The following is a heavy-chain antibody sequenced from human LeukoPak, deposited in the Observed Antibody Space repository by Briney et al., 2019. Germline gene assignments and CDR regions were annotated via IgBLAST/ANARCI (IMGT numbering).Heavy chain of an antibody. CDR1: GFTFSSYS. Sequence: GGSLRLPCAASGFTFSSYSMNWVRQAPGKGLEWVSSISSSSSYIYYADSVKGRFTISRDNAKNSLYLQMNSLRAEDTAVYYCARVTDFEYYFDYWGQGTLVTVSS. J-gene: IGHJ4*02. CDR3: ARVTDFEYYFDY. CDR2: ISSSSSYI. V-gene: IGHV3-21*01. D-gene: IGHD3-9*01.